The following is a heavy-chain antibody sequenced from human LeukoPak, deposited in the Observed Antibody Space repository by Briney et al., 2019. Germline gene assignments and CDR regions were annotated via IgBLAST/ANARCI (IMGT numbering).Heavy chain of an antibody. D-gene: IGHD6-25*01. J-gene: IGHJ6*02. Sequence: PGGSLRLSCAASGFTFKNYGMNGVRQAPGKGREWVSSISSGSTYIDNADSLKGRFTISRDNAKNSLYLEMNSLRAEDTAVYYCARSKGGAQREYGMDVWGQGTTVTASS. CDR1: GFTFKNYG. V-gene: IGHV3-21*06. CDR2: ISSGSTYI. CDR3: ARSKGGAQREYGMDV.